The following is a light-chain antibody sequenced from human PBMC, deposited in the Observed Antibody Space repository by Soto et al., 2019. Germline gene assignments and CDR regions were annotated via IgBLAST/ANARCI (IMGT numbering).Light chain of an antibody. J-gene: IGLJ2*01. CDR3: CSNAGRGVV. CDR2: DVS. CDR1: SSDVGDYNF. Sequence: QSALTQPRSVSGSPGQSVTISCTGTSSDVGDYNFVSWYQQHPGKVPKVMIYDVSERPSGVPDRFSGSKSGNTASLTISGLQTEDEADYYCCSNAGRGVVFGGGTKLTVL. V-gene: IGLV2-11*01.